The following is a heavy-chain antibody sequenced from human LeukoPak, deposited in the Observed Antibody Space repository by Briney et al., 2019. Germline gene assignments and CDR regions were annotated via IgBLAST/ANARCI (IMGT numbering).Heavy chain of an antibody. CDR2: FDPEDSET. D-gene: IGHD3-9*01. CDR3: ATDGILTGSPADDAFDI. CDR1: GYTLTELS. J-gene: IGHJ3*02. Sequence: GASVKVSCKVSGYTLTELSMHWVRQAPGKGLEGVGGFDPEDSETNYAQKFQGRVTKTEDTSTNTAYMELSSLRSEDTAVYYCATDGILTGSPADDAFDIWGQGTMVTVSS. V-gene: IGHV1-24*01.